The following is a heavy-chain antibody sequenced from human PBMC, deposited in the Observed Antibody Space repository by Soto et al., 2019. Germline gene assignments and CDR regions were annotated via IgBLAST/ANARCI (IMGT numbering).Heavy chain of an antibody. Sequence: QLQLQESGPGLVKPSETLSLTCTVSGGSISSSSYYWGWIRQPPGKGLEWIGSIYYSGSTYYNPSLKSRVTISEDTSKNQFSLKLSSVISADTAAYYCARRVPKYRQYYYYYGMDVWGQGTTVTVSS. D-gene: IGHD3-16*02. J-gene: IGHJ6*02. V-gene: IGHV4-39*01. CDR3: ARRVPKYRQYYYYYGMDV. CDR1: GGSISSSSYY. CDR2: IYYSGST.